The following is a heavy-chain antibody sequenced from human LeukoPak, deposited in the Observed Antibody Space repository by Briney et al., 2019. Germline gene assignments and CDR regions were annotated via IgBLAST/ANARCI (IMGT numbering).Heavy chain of an antibody. CDR3: ARDPKTILGAFDI. CDR2: IIPIFGTA. D-gene: IGHD1-14*01. J-gene: IGHJ3*02. Sequence: SVKVSCKATGGTFSSYAISWVRQAPGQGLEWMGGIIPIFGTANYAQKFQGRVTITADESTSTAYMELSSLRSEDTAVYYCARDPKTILGAFDIWGQGTMVTVSS. V-gene: IGHV1-69*01. CDR1: GGTFSSYA.